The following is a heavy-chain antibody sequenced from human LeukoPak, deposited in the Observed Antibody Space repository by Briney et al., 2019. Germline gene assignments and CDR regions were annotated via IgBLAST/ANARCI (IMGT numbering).Heavy chain of an antibody. CDR1: GFTFSSYW. Sequence: GGSLRLSCAASGFTFSSYWMSWVRQAPGKGLEWVANIKQDGSEKYYVDSVKGRFTISRDNAKDSLYLQMNSLRVEDTAVYYCARDLYHENYYYHYMDVWGKGTTVTVSS. D-gene: IGHD2-2*01. CDR2: IKQDGSEK. J-gene: IGHJ6*03. V-gene: IGHV3-7*01. CDR3: ARDLYHENYYYHYMDV.